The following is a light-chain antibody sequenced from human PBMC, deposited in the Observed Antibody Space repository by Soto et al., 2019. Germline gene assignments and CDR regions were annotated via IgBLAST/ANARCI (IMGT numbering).Light chain of an antibody. J-gene: IGLJ1*01. V-gene: IGLV2-14*01. Sequence: QSALTQPASLSGSPGQSITISCTGTSSDIGAYDYVSWFQQHPGKAPKLMISEVNNRPSGVSNRFSVSKSGNTAYLTISGLQVEDEAEYFCFSFTTSCTHVFGTGTKVTVL. CDR2: EVN. CDR1: SSDIGAYDY. CDR3: FSFTTSCTHV.